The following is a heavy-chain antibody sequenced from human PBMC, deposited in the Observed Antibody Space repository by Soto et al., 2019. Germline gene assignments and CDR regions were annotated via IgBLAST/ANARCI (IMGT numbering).Heavy chain of an antibody. CDR2: ISYDGSNK. Sequence: PGGSLRLSCAASGFTFSSYYMNWVRQAPGKGLEWVAVISYDGSNKYYADSVKGRFTISRDNSKNTLYLKMNSLRAEDTAVYYCARDTSSSNYYYYGMDVWGQGTTVTVSS. J-gene: IGHJ6*02. CDR1: GFTFSSYY. CDR3: ARDTSSSNYYYYGMDV. D-gene: IGHD6-6*01. V-gene: IGHV3-30-3*01.